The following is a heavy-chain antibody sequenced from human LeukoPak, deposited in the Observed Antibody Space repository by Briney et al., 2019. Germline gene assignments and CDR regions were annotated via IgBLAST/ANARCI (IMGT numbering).Heavy chain of an antibody. J-gene: IGHJ4*02. CDR1: GFTFSSSA. Sequence: GGSLRLSCAASGFTFSSSATSWVRQVPGKGLEWVSGISASGGSTSYADSVKGRFTISRDNSKNTLYLQMNSLRAGDTAVYYCASEEGPVDYWGQGTLVTVSS. CDR2: ISASGGST. V-gene: IGHV3-23*01. CDR3: ASEEGPVDY.